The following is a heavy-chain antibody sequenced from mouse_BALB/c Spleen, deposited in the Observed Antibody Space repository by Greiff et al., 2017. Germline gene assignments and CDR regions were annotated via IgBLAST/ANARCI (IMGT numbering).Heavy chain of an antibody. CDR1: GFTFTSYA. CDR2: IRSGGST. CDR3: ASTSDYYGGSYGYFDV. Sequence: EVQVVESGGGLVKPGGSLTLSCAASGFTFTSYAMSWVRQTPEKRLEWVASIRSGGSTYYRDSVKGRFTISRDNARSILYLQMSSLRSKDTAMYYCASTSDYYGGSYGYFDVWGAGTTVTVSS. J-gene: IGHJ1*01. D-gene: IGHD1-1*01. V-gene: IGHV5-6-5*01.